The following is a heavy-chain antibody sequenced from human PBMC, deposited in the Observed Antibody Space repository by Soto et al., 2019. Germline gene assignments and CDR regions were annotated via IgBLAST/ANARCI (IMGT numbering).Heavy chain of an antibody. CDR3: ARERDGYNGFAAFDI. Sequence: EVQLVESGGGLVQPGGSLRLSCAASGFTFSSYEMNWVRQAPGKGLEWVSYISSSGSTIYYADSVKGRFTISRDNAKNSLYLQMNSLRAEDTAVYYCARERDGYNGFAAFDIWGQGPMVTVSS. CDR1: GFTFSSYE. J-gene: IGHJ3*02. D-gene: IGHD3-10*01. V-gene: IGHV3-48*03. CDR2: ISSSGSTI.